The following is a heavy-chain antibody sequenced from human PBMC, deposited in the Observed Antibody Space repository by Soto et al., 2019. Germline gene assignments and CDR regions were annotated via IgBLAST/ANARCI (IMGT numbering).Heavy chain of an antibody. Sequence: GESLKISCKASGYNFINYWISWVRQMPGKGLEWIGRIDPSDSYTKYRPSFEGHVTMSVDKSISTAYLQWSRLKASDTAMYYCARHTPHYYGSGSQDSWGQGTLVTVSS. CDR2: IDPSDSYT. J-gene: IGHJ4*02. CDR3: ARHTPHYYGSGSQDS. CDR1: GYNFINYW. V-gene: IGHV5-10-1*01. D-gene: IGHD3-10*01.